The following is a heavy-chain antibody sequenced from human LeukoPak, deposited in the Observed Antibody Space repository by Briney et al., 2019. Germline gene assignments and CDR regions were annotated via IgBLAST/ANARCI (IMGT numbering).Heavy chain of an antibody. J-gene: IGHJ6*02. V-gene: IGHV3-23*01. CDR3: ARDLGSVAAADTYYYYGMDV. D-gene: IGHD6-13*01. Sequence: GGSLRLSCAASGFTFSSYAMSWVRQAPGKGLEWVSAISGSGGSTYYADSVKGWFTISRDNSKNTLYLQMNSLRAEDTAVYYCARDLGSVAAADTYYYYGMDVWGQGTTVTVSS. CDR2: ISGSGGST. CDR1: GFTFSSYA.